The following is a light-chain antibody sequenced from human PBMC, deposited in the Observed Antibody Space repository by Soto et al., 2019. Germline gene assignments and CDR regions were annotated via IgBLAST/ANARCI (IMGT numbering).Light chain of an antibody. J-gene: IGKJ1*01. Sequence: DLQMTQSPSTLSASVGDRVTITCRASQYIHNYLAWYQQKPGEAPKLLIYEAANLESGVPSRFSGSGTGTEFALTISSLQPDDFATSYCQQSNNYPWTFGQGTRVEI. V-gene: IGKV1-5*03. CDR2: EAA. CDR1: QYIHNY. CDR3: QQSNNYPWT.